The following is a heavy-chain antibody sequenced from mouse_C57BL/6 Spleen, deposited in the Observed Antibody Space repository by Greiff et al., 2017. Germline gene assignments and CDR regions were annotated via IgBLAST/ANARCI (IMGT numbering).Heavy chain of an antibody. CDR3: AEFMTTPRSVNGDEAY. CDR1: GYTFTSYW. CDR2: INPSSGYT. V-gene: IGHV1-7*01. Sequence: VQLQQSGAELAKPGASVKLSCKASGYTFTSYWMHWVKQRPGQGLEWIGYINPSSGYTKYNHKFKDKATLTADKSSDTAYMQLRSLTYEDSAVYYCAEFMTTPRSVNGDEAYWGQGTTLTVSS. D-gene: IGHD4-1*02. J-gene: IGHJ2*01.